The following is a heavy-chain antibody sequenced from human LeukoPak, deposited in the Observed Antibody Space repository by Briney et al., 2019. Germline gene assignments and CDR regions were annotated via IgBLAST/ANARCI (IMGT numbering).Heavy chain of an antibody. Sequence: PSETLSLTCAVSGGSISSSNWWSWVRQPPGKGLEWIGEIYHSGSTNYNPSLKSRVTISVDKSKNQFSLKLSSVTAADTAVYYCARVPDSSGYTPLAPAAFDIWGQGTMVTVSS. J-gene: IGHJ3*02. CDR2: IYHSGST. V-gene: IGHV4-4*02. CDR3: ARVPDSSGYTPLAPAAFDI. D-gene: IGHD3-22*01. CDR1: GGSISSSNW.